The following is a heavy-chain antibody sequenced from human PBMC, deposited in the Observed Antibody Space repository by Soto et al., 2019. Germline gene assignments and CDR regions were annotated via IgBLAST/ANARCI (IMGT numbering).Heavy chain of an antibody. CDR3: ARDRADRGFDY. D-gene: IGHD3-10*01. CDR2: VLPVLGTT. Sequence: QVQLEQSGAEVKKPGSSVKVSCKASGDRFTSHAISWVRQAPGQGLEWVGTVLPVLGTTNYAQKLRGRVTITADESTSTAYMELGSLRSEDTAIYYCARDRADRGFDYWGQGTLVTVSS. V-gene: IGHV1-69*18. J-gene: IGHJ4*02. CDR1: GDRFTSHA.